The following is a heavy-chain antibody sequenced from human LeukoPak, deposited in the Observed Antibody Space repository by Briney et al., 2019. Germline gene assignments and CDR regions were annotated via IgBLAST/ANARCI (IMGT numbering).Heavy chain of an antibody. D-gene: IGHD2-2*01. CDR3: ARDCGVLCGLHFDY. CDR1: GGSISSGGYY. V-gene: IGHV4-31*03. CDR2: IYYSGST. J-gene: IGHJ4*02. Sequence: SETLSLTCTVSGGSISSGGYYWSWIRQHPGKGLEWIGYIYYSGSTYYNPSLKSRVTISVDTSKNQFSLKLSSVTAADTAVYYCARDCGVLCGLHFDYWGQGTLVTVSS.